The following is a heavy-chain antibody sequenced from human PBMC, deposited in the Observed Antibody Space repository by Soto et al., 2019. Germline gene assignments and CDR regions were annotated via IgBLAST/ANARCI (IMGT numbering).Heavy chain of an antibody. CDR1: GFTFSSYG. D-gene: IGHD3-3*01. J-gene: IGHJ6*01. V-gene: IGHV3-33*01. Sequence: GGSLRLSCAASGFTFSSYGMHWVRQAPGKGLEWVAVIWYDGSNKYYADSVKGRFTISRDNSKNTLYLQMNSLRAEDTAVYYCARGSGSNYGFCAAPHNQGMEGWGQGTTVTVAS. CDR3: ARGSGSNYGFCAAPHNQGMEG. CDR2: IWYDGSNK.